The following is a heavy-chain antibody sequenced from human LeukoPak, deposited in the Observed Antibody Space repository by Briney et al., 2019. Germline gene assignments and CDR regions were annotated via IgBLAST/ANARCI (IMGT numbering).Heavy chain of an antibody. Sequence: SQTLSLTCTVSGDSIRSDDYYWTWIRQHPGKGLEWIGYIYYSGSTYYNPSLKSRVTISVDTSKNQFSLKLSSVTAADTAVYYCARVDIVVVTAIHYYGMDVWGQGTTVTVSS. CDR3: ARVDIVVVTAIHYYGMDV. CDR2: IYYSGST. CDR1: GDSIRSDDYY. V-gene: IGHV4-31*03. D-gene: IGHD2-21*02. J-gene: IGHJ6*02.